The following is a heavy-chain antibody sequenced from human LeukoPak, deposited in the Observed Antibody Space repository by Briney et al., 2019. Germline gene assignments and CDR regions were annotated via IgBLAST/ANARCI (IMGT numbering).Heavy chain of an antibody. V-gene: IGHV4-34*01. D-gene: IGHD1-26*01. J-gene: IGHJ6*02. CDR1: GGSFSGYY. Sequence: SETLSLTCAVYGGSFSGYYWSWIRQPPGKGLEWIGEINHSGSTNYNPSLKSRVTISVDTSKNQFSLKLSSVTAADTAVYYCASLDSGTDYYYYYGMDVWGQGTTVTVSS. CDR2: INHSGST. CDR3: ASLDSGTDYYYYYGMDV.